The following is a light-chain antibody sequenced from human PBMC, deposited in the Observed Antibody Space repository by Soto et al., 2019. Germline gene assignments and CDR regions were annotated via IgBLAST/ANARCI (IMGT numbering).Light chain of an antibody. CDR3: GTWDSSLSGGG. Sequence: QSVLTQPPSVSAAPGQKVTISCSGSSSNIANNYVSWYQQLPGTAPKLLIYEDNRRPSGIPDRFSGSKSGTSATLGITGLQAGDEADYYCGTWDSSLSGGGFDGGTKLTVL. CDR1: SSNIANNY. V-gene: IGLV1-51*02. CDR2: EDN. J-gene: IGLJ3*02.